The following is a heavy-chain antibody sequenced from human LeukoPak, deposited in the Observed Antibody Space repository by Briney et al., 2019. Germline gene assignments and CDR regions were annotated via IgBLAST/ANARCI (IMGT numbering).Heavy chain of an antibody. CDR2: ISGSGGST. V-gene: IGHV3-23*01. CDR3: AKDLGITMIVVVTGYFDY. D-gene: IGHD3-22*01. J-gene: IGHJ4*02. CDR1: GFTFSSYA. Sequence: GGSLRLSCAASGFTFSSYAMSWVRQAPGKGLEWVSAISGSGGSTYYADSVKGRFTISRDNSKNTLYLQMNSLRAEDTAVYYCAKDLGITMIVVVTGYFDYWGQGTLVTVSS.